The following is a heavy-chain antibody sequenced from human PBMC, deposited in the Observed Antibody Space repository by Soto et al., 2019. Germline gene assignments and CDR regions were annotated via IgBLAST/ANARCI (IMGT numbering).Heavy chain of an antibody. CDR3: ARGQLLGYCSGLDCAYRSYFDY. Sequence: ASVKVSCKTSGFTFTTYFIHWVRQAPGQGLEWMGIINPSGGKTSQAQNFKGRVTMTRDTSTSTVYMEVSSLRSEDTAMYYCARGQLLGYCSGLDCAYRSYFDYWG. D-gene: IGHD2-15*01. CDR2: INPSGGKT. V-gene: IGHV1-46*01. CDR1: GFTFTTYF. J-gene: IGHJ4*03.